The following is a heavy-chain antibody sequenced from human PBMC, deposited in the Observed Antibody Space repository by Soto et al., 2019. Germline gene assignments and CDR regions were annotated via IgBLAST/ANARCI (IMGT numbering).Heavy chain of an antibody. CDR3: AKDNSLHWFDP. D-gene: IGHD2-15*01. V-gene: IGHV3-23*01. CDR1: GFSFSTYA. J-gene: IGHJ5*02. Sequence: EVQLLESGGGLVQPGGSLRLACATSGFSFSTYAMTWVRQAPGKGLEWVSTFNGNGGGTYYADSVQGRFTISRDNSKNTLYLQMDSLRAEDTATYYCAKDNSLHWFDPWGQGTLVTVSS. CDR2: FNGNGGGT.